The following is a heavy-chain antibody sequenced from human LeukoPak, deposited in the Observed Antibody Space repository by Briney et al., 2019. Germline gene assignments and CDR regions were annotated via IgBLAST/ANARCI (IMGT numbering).Heavy chain of an antibody. V-gene: IGHV3-9*01. CDR2: ISWSGDRM. CDR1: GFTFEDHV. Sequence: GRSLRLSCAASGFTFEDHVMHWVRQAPGKGLVWVSSISWSGDRMGYADAVKGRFTISRDNAKNSLFLQMNSLRVEDTALYYCAKDLGGSATTVWGQGTLVTVSS. D-gene: IGHD2-2*01. CDR3: AKDLGGSATTV. J-gene: IGHJ4*02.